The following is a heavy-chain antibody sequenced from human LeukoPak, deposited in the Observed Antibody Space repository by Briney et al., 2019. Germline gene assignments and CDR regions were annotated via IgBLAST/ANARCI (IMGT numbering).Heavy chain of an antibody. V-gene: IGHV3-11*06. CDR3: AREVTTGHYYLDY. D-gene: IGHD1-14*01. Sequence: GGSLRLSCAASGFTFSDFYMSWIRQAPGRGLEYISYISGTSSDTNYADSVKGRFTISRDNAKNSLYLQMNSLRAEDTAVYYCAREVTTGHYYLDYWGQGTLVTVSS. J-gene: IGHJ4*02. CDR1: GFTFSDFY. CDR2: ISGTSSDT.